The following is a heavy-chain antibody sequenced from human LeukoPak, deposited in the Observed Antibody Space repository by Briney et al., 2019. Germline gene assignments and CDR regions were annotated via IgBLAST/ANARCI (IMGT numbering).Heavy chain of an antibody. CDR3: ASSGELRVYYYYYGMDV. D-gene: IGHD2-15*01. Sequence: SVKLSCKASGGTFSSYAISWVRQAPAQGLELMGGIIPIFGTANYAQKFQGRVTITADEYTSTAYMELSSLRSEDTAVYYCASSGELRVYYYYYGMDVWGEGTTVTVSS. J-gene: IGHJ6*04. CDR1: GGTFSSYA. V-gene: IGHV1-69*13. CDR2: IIPIFGTA.